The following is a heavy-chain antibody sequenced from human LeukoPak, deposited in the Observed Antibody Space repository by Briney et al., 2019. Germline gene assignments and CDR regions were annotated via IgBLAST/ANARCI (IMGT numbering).Heavy chain of an antibody. D-gene: IGHD6-6*01. J-gene: IGHJ4*02. CDR2: IYHSGST. CDR1: GGSLSSGGYS. Sequence: SETLSLTCAVSGGSLSSGGYSWSWIRQPPGTGLEWIGYIYHSGSTYYNPSLKSRVTISVDRSKNQFSLKLSSVTAADTAVYYCARGRSSSLHFDYWGQGTLVTVSS. CDR3: ARGRSSSLHFDY. V-gene: IGHV4-30-2*01.